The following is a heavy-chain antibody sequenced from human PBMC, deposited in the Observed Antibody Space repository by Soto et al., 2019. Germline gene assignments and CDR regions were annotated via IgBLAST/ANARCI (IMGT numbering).Heavy chain of an antibody. Sequence: RASVKVSCKASGGTFSSYAISWVRQAPGQGLEWMGGIIPIFGTANYAQKFQGRVTITADESTSTAYMELSSLRSEDTAVYYCARCSSPCANYDDSRGFDYWGQGTLVTVSS. CDR3: ARCSSPCANYDDSRGFDY. CDR1: GGTFSSYA. CDR2: IIPIFGTA. J-gene: IGHJ4*02. V-gene: IGHV1-69*13. D-gene: IGHD3-22*01.